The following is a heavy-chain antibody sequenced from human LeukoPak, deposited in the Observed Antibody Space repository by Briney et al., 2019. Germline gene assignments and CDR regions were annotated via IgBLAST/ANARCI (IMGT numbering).Heavy chain of an antibody. J-gene: IGHJ4*02. D-gene: IGHD4-23*01. CDR3: ARVPHKDSGGKTILYYFDY. Sequence: SETLSLTCTVSGFSISGGYYWGWVRHPPGKGLEGIGSLYQSGRTNYNPSLKSPVTISVDTSKNQFSMKLTSVTAADTAMYYCARVPHKDSGGKTILYYFDYWGQGTLVTVSS. CDR1: GFSISGGYY. CDR2: LYQSGRT. V-gene: IGHV4-38-2*02.